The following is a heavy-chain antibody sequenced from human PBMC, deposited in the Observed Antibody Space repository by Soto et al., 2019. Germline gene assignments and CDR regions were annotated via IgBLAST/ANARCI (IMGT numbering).Heavy chain of an antibody. V-gene: IGHV3-15*07. CDR3: TTGSAPISVYYSYGMDV. Sequence: GGSLRLSCAASGFTFSNAWMNWVRQAPGKGLEWVGRIKSKTDGGTTDYAAPVKGRFTISRDDSKNTLYLQMNSLKTEDTAVYYCTTGSAPISVYYSYGMDVWGQGTTVTVS. D-gene: IGHD1-26*01. CDR2: IKSKTDGGTT. CDR1: GFTFSNAW. J-gene: IGHJ6*02.